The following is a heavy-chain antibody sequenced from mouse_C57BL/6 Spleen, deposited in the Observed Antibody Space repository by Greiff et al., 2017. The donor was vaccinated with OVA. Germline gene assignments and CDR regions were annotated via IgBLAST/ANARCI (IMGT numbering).Heavy chain of an antibody. D-gene: IGHD2-2*01. CDR2: ISSGSSTI. CDR3: ARGGYDHYYAMDY. J-gene: IGHJ4*01. CDR1: GFTFSDYG. Sequence: DVHLVESGGGLVKPGGSLKLSCAASGFTFSDYGMHWVRQAPEKGLEWVAYISSGSSTIYYADTVKGRFTISRDNAKNTLFLQMTSLRSEDTAMYYCARGGYDHYYAMDYWGQGTSVTVSS. V-gene: IGHV5-17*01.